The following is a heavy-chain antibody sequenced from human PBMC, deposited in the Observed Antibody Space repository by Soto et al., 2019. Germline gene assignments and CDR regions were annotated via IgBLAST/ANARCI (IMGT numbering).Heavy chain of an antibody. Sequence: GASVKVSCKASGYTFTSYGISWVRQAPGQGLEWMGWISAYNGNTNYAQKLQGRVTMTTDTSTSTAYMELRSLRSDDTAVYYCARNRARAYSGSYPSTRDWFDPWGQGTLVTVSS. CDR3: ARNRARAYSGSYPSTRDWFDP. CDR1: GYTFTSYG. D-gene: IGHD1-26*01. J-gene: IGHJ5*02. V-gene: IGHV1-18*01. CDR2: ISAYNGNT.